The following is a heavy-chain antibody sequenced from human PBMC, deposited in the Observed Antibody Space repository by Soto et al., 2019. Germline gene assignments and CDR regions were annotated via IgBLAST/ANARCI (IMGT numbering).Heavy chain of an antibody. CDR2: ISSSGSTI. CDR3: ERILRGYRPYYGMDV. D-gene: IGHD5-18*01. CDR1: GFTFSSYE. V-gene: IGHV3-48*03. J-gene: IGHJ6*02. Sequence: GGSLSLSCAASGFTFSSYEMNWVRQAPGKGLEWVSYISSSGSTIYYADSVKGRFTISRDNAKNSLYLQMNSLRAEDTAVYYCERILRGYRPYYGMDVWGQGTTVTVSS.